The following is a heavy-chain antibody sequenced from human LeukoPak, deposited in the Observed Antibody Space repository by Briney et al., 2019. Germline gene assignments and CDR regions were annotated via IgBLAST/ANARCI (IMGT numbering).Heavy chain of an antibody. V-gene: IGHV4-38-2*01. D-gene: IGHD3/OR15-3a*01. CDR2: IYHSGTT. CDR3: ARQGGGLVIDY. J-gene: IGHJ4*02. Sequence: PSETLSLTCAVSGYSISSGYFWGWIRQPPGKGLEWIGTIYHSGTTYYNPSLKSRAATSADTSKNEFSLILSSVTAADTAVYYCARQGGGLVIDYWGQGTLVTVSS. CDR1: GYSISSGYF.